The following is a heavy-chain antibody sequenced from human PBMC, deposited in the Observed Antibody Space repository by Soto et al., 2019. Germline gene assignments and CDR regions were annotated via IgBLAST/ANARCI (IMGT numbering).Heavy chain of an antibody. V-gene: IGHV4-38-2*02. CDR1: GYSISSGYY. Sequence: SETLSLTCAVSGYSISSGYYWGWIRQPPGKGLEWIGSIYHSGSTYYNPSLKSRVTISVDTSKNQFSLKLSSVTAADTAVYYCERDFDQWLALYYFDYWGQGTLVTVSS. CDR2: IYHSGST. D-gene: IGHD6-19*01. CDR3: ERDFDQWLALYYFDY. J-gene: IGHJ4*02.